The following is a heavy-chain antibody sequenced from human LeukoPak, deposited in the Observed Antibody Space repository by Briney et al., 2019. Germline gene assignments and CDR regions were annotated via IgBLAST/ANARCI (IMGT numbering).Heavy chain of an antibody. V-gene: IGHV4-39*07. CDR2: IFYSGST. CDR3: ARARYYYDSSVLFDY. J-gene: IGHJ4*02. D-gene: IGHD3-22*01. Sequence: SETLSLTCTVSGGSISTSNYYWGWIRQPPGKGLEWIGNIFYSGSTYYSPSLRSRVTISLDTSRNRFSLKLNSVTAADTAVYYCARARYYYDSSVLFDYWGQGTLVTVSS. CDR1: GGSISTSNYY.